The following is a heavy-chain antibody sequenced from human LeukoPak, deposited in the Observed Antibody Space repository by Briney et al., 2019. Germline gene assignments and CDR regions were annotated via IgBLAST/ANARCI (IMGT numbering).Heavy chain of an antibody. Sequence: SETLSLTCTVSGGSISSSSYYWGWIRQPPGKGLEWIGSIYYSGSTYYNPSLKSRVTISVDTSKNQFSLKLSSVTAADTAVYYCARDLSGNIAVAGTDFGYWGQGTLVTVSS. CDR1: GGSISSSSYY. J-gene: IGHJ4*02. D-gene: IGHD6-19*01. CDR3: ARDLSGNIAVAGTDFGY. V-gene: IGHV4-39*07. CDR2: IYYSGST.